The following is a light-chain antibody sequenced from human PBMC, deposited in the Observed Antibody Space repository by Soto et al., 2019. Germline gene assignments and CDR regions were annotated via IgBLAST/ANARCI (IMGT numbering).Light chain of an antibody. Sequence: QSVLTQPPSVSAAPGQKVTISCSGSSSNIGNNYVSWYQQLPGTAPKLLIYETNKRPSGIPDRFSGSKSATSATLGITGLQTGDEADYYCGAWDDSLRAGVFGGGTKVTVL. V-gene: IGLV1-51*02. J-gene: IGLJ3*02. CDR2: ETN. CDR3: GAWDDSLRAGV. CDR1: SSNIGNNY.